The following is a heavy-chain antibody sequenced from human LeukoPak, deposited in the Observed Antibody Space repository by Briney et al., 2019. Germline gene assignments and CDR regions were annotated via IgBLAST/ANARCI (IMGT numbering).Heavy chain of an antibody. CDR3: ATLVSTRYYFDY. J-gene: IGHJ4*02. Sequence: SETLSLTCTVSGGSISSSSYYWGWIRQPPGKGLEWIGNIYHSGITYYNHFNSSLKSRVTISIDTSKNQFPLRLTSVTAADTAVYFCATLVSTRYYFDYWGQGTLVTVSS. D-gene: IGHD5/OR15-5a*01. V-gene: IGHV4-39*06. CDR2: IYHSGIT. CDR1: GGSISSSSYY.